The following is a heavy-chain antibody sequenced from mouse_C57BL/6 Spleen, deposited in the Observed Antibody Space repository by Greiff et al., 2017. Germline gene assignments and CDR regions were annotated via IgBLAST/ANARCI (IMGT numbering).Heavy chain of an antibody. CDR1: GYSITSGYD. CDR3: ARGGYYGNPWYFDV. V-gene: IGHV3-1*01. Sequence: EVQGVESGPGMVKPSQSLSLTCTVTGYSITSGYDWHWIRHFPGNKLEWMGYISYSGSTNYNPSLKSRISITHDTSKNHFFLKLNSVTTEDTATYYCARGGYYGNPWYFDVWGTGTTVTVSS. J-gene: IGHJ1*03. D-gene: IGHD2-1*01. CDR2: ISYSGST.